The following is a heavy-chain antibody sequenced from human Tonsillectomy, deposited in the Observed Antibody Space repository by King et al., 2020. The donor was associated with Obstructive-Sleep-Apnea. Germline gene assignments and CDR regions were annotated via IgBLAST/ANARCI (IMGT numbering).Heavy chain of an antibody. CDR3: ARLLGTGAHPYIDY. D-gene: IGHD3-16*01. Sequence: QLVQSGAEVKKPGESLKISCKGSGYRFTTYWIGWLRQMPGKGLELMGIIYPGDSDTRYSLSFQGQFTISADNPIPTAYLQWSSLKASDTAMYYCARLLGTGAHPYIDYWGQGTLVTVSS. J-gene: IGHJ4*02. V-gene: IGHV5-51*01. CDR2: IYPGDSDT. CDR1: GYRFTTYW.